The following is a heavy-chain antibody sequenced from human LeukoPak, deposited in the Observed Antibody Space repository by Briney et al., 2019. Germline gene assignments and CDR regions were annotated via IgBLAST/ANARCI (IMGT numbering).Heavy chain of an antibody. CDR2: VYYSGTT. CDR3: ARQIYYDSSAYNI. V-gene: IGHV4-39*07. CDR1: GGSINSSRYY. D-gene: IGHD3-22*01. Sequence: PSETLSLTCAVSGGSINSSRYYWAWIRQSPRKGLEWMGNVYYSGTTYYNPSLDSRVTILVDTSKNQFSLKLSSVTAADTAVYYCARQIYYDSSAYNIWGQGILVTVSS. J-gene: IGHJ4*02.